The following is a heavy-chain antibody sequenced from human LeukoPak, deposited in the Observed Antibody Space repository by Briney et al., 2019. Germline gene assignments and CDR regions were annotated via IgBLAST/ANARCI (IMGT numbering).Heavy chain of an antibody. CDR2: IYYSGST. CDR1: GGSISSTNW. Sequence: SGTLSLTCGVSGGSISSTNWWTWVRQPPGEGLEWIGSIYYSGSTYYNPSLRSRVTISVDTSKNQFSLKLNSVTAADTAVYYCARSDSGYDWGAFDIWGQGTMVTVSS. V-gene: IGHV4-4*02. J-gene: IGHJ3*02. D-gene: IGHD5-12*01. CDR3: ARSDSGYDWGAFDI.